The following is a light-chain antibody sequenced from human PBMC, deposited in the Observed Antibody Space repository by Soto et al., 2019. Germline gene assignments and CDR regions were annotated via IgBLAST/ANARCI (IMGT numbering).Light chain of an antibody. CDR1: QSIAPF. CDR2: DAS. Sequence: DIQMTQSPSSLSASVGDRVTITCRASQSIAPFLNWYQHKPGKAPKLLIYDASSLQSGVSSRFSGSGSGRDFTLTISNLQPEDSATYYCQQSYSSSANIFGQGTKLEIK. CDR3: QQSYSSSANI. V-gene: IGKV1-39*01. J-gene: IGKJ2*01.